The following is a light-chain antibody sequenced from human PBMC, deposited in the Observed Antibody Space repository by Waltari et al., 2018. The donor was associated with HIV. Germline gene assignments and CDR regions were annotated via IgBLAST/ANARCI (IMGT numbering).Light chain of an antibody. J-gene: IGLJ2*01. Sequence: QSALTQPRSVSGSTGQAVNIAGPGTSSDVGGYNYVYRYQQPPGNAPKLMIYDVSKRPSGVPDRFSGSKSGNTASLTISGRQAEDEADYYCCSYAGSYGVVFGGGTKLTVL. V-gene: IGLV2-11*01. CDR3: CSYAGSYGVV. CDR2: DVS. CDR1: SSDVGGYNY.